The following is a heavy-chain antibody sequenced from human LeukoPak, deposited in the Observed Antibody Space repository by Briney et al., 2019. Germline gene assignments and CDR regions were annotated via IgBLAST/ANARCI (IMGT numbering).Heavy chain of an antibody. V-gene: IGHV3-21*01. CDR3: ARGYFQDCGGDCSPFDY. Sequence: GGALTLSCAAAGFSFSTYSMNWLRQAPGRGLEWVSSISSTGNTIFYAGSVKGRFAISRDNAKHTLHMQMNSLTAVDSAVYYCARGYFQDCGGDCSPFDYWGQGTLVTVSS. D-gene: IGHD2-21*02. CDR1: GFSFSTYS. J-gene: IGHJ4*02. CDR2: ISSTGNTI.